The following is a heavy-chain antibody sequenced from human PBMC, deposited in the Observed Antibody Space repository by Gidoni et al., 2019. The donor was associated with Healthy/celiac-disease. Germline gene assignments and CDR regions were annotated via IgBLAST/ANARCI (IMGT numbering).Heavy chain of an antibody. CDR3: ARDRTLYYYDSSGYYYYYYGMDV. J-gene: IGHJ6*02. V-gene: IGHV3-30*04. Sequence: QVQLVESGGGVVQPGRSLRLSCAASGFTFSLYAMHWVRQAPGKGLEWVAVISYDGSNKYYADSVKGRFTISRDNSKNTLYLQMNSLRAEDTAVYYCARDRTLYYYDSSGYYYYYYGMDVWGQGTTVTVSS. CDR2: ISYDGSNK. D-gene: IGHD3-22*01. CDR1: GFTFSLYA.